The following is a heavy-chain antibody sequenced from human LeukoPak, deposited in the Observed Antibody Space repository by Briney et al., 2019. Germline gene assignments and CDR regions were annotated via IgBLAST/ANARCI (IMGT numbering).Heavy chain of an antibody. CDR1: GFTFSSYS. J-gene: IGHJ4*02. CDR3: ARDSSVFDY. CDR2: ISSSGSTI. D-gene: IGHD6-19*01. V-gene: IGHV3-48*04. Sequence: GGSLRLSCAASGFTFSSYSMNWVRQAPGKGLEWVSYISSSGSTIYYADSVKGRFTISRDNAKNSLYLQMNSLRAEDTAVYYCARDSSVFDYWGQGTLVTVSS.